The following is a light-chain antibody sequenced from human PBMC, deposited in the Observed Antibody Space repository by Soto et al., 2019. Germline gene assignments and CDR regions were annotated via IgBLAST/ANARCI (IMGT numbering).Light chain of an antibody. J-gene: IGKJ1*01. Sequence: MQMTQSPSNLSSSLGDRVTITCRASQSINTWLAWYQQKPGEVPKLLIYGASHLQSGVPSRFSGSGSGTEFTLTISSMKPDDFATYYCQQYDTDRTFGQGTKVDIK. CDR1: QSINTW. V-gene: IGKV1-5*01. CDR2: GAS. CDR3: QQYDTDRT.